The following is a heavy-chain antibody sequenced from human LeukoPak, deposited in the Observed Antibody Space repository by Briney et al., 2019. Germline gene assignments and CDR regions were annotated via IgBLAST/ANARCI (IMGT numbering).Heavy chain of an antibody. CDR3: ARLADFWSGYYTGSYYYYMDV. Sequence: PGGSLRLSCAASGFTFSSYWMSWVRQAPGKGLEWVANIKQDGSEKYYVDSVKGRFTISRDNAKNSLYLQMNSLRAEDTAVYYCARLADFWSGYYTGSYYYYMDVWGKGTTVTVSS. D-gene: IGHD3-3*01. CDR1: GFTFSSYW. J-gene: IGHJ6*03. V-gene: IGHV3-7*01. CDR2: IKQDGSEK.